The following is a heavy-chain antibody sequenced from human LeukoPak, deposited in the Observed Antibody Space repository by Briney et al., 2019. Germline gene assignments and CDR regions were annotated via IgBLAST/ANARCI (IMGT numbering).Heavy chain of an antibody. V-gene: IGHV4-31*03. J-gene: IGHJ4*02. CDR3: ARGGGTMVRGVIINTYFDY. D-gene: IGHD3-10*01. CDR2: IYYSGST. CDR1: GGSISSGGYY. Sequence: SETLSLTCTVSGGSISSGGYYWSWIRQHPGKGLEWIGYIYYSGSTYYNPSLKSRVTISVDTSKNQFSLKLSSVTAADTAVYYCARGGGTMVRGVIINTYFDYWGQGTLVTVSS.